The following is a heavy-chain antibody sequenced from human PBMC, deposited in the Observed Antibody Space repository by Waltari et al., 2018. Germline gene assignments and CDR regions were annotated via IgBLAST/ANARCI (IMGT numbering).Heavy chain of an antibody. CDR1: GFPFDDYA. CDR2: ISWNSGSI. J-gene: IGHJ6*02. V-gene: IGHV3-9*01. D-gene: IGHD2-2*01. CDR3: AKTIASTSSPGYYGMDV. Sequence: EVQLVESGGGLVQPGRSLRLSCPASGFPFDDYAMHWVRQAPWKGLEWVSGISWNSGSIGYADSVKGRFTISRDNAKNSLYLQMNSLRAEDTALYYCAKTIASTSSPGYYGMDVWGQGTTVTVSS.